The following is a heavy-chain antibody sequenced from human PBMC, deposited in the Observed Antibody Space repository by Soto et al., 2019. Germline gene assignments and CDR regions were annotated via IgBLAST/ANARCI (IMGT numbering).Heavy chain of an antibody. CDR1: GYTFTNYG. D-gene: IGHD6-13*01. V-gene: IGHV1-18*01. Sequence: QVQLVQSGPEVKKPGASVKVSCKASGYTFTNYGISWVRQAPGQGLEWMGWSDLKEGNTDYAQNFQGIVTMTTDTPTSTAYMELRSLRSDDTAMYYCARDRSNSDYWGQGTLVTVSS. CDR2: SDLKEGNT. J-gene: IGHJ4*02. CDR3: ARDRSNSDY.